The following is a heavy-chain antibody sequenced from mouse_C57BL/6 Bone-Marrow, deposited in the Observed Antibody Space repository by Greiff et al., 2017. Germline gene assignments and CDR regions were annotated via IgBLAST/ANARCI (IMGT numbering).Heavy chain of an antibody. J-gene: IGHJ3*01. V-gene: IGHV1-61*01. Sequence: QVQLKQPGAELVRPGSSVKLSCKASGYTFTSYWMDWVKQRPGQGLEWIGNIYPSDSETNYNQKFKDKATLTVDKSSSTAYMQRSSLTSEDSAVDYGAREGPLRRPCAYWGQGTLVTVSA. CDR1: GYTFTSYW. CDR2: IYPSDSET. D-gene: IGHD2-4*01. CDR3: AREGPLRRPCAY.